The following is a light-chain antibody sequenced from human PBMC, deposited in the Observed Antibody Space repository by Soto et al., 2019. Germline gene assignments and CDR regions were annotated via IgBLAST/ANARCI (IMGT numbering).Light chain of an antibody. CDR2: AAS. J-gene: IGKJ4*01. Sequence: DIQMTQSPSSLSASVGDRVTITCRASQSVSTYLNWYQQKPGKAPILLIYAASSLQSGVPSRFSGGGSGTDFTLTISSLQPEDFATYYCQQSYTSPLTFGGGTKVDI. V-gene: IGKV1-39*01. CDR1: QSVSTY. CDR3: QQSYTSPLT.